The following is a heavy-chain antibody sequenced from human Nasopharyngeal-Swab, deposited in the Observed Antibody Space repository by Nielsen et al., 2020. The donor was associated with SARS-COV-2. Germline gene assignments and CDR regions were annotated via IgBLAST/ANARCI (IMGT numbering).Heavy chain of an antibody. CDR2: ISYDGINK. V-gene: IGHV3-30*03. CDR1: GFIFSNYG. CDR3: TADPSEGV. Sequence: GGSLRLSCAASGFIFSNYGMHWVRQAPGKGLEWVAVISYDGINKYNADSVKGRVSISRDNSKDTLYLQMNSLKIEDTAVYYCTADPSEGVWGKGTTVTVSS. J-gene: IGHJ6*03.